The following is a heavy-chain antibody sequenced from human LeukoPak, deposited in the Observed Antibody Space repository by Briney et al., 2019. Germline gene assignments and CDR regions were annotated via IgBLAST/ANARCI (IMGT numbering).Heavy chain of an antibody. Sequence: GGSLRLSCAASGFTFSSYWMSWVRQAPGKGLEWVANIKQDGSEKYYVDSVKGRFTISRDNAKNSLYLQMNSLRAEDTAVYYCARLRPYCSSTSCYQIYYYYGMDVWGQGTTVTVSS. V-gene: IGHV3-7*01. D-gene: IGHD2-2*01. CDR1: GFTFSSYW. J-gene: IGHJ6*02. CDR3: ARLRPYCSSTSCYQIYYYYGMDV. CDR2: IKQDGSEK.